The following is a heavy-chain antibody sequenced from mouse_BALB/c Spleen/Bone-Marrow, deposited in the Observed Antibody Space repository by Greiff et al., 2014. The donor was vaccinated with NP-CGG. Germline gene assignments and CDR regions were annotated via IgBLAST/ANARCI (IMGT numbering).Heavy chain of an antibody. CDR2: IDPANGNT. CDR3: ASYYYDSSSFAY. V-gene: IGHV14-3*02. Sequence: EVQLQQSGAELVKPGASVKLSCTASGFNIKDTYMHWVKQRPEQGLEWIGRIDPANGNTKYDPKFQGKVTITADTSSNTAYLQLSSLTSEDTAVYYCASYYYDSSSFAYWGQGTLVTVSA. D-gene: IGHD1-1*01. J-gene: IGHJ3*01. CDR1: GFNIKDTY.